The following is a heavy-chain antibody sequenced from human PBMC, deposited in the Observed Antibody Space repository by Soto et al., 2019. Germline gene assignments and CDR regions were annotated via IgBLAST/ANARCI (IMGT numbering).Heavy chain of an antibody. Sequence: AAVKVSCKASGYSFINFDISWVRQAAGQGPEWLGWMNPGSGKTGYTSKFQGRVAMTRDASTATSHLDLTSLTSDDTAVYYCARMASAGTLNWFDPWGPGTLVTVSS. V-gene: IGHV1-8*02. CDR1: GYSFINFD. CDR2: MNPGSGKT. J-gene: IGHJ5*02. D-gene: IGHD6-13*01. CDR3: ARMASAGTLNWFDP.